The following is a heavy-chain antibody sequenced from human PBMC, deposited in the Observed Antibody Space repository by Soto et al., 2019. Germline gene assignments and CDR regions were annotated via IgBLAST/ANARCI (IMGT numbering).Heavy chain of an antibody. CDR2: IYHTGST. CDR3: ARRHSSNWYGLDY. CDR1: GYSISNGYY. V-gene: IGHV4-38-2*01. D-gene: IGHD6-13*01. J-gene: IGHJ4*02. Sequence: SETLSLTCAVSGYSISNGYYWGWIRQPPGKGLEWIGSIYHTGSTYYNPSLKSRVTISVDTSKNQFSLKLSSVTAADTAVYYCARRHSSNWYGLDYWGQGTMVTVS.